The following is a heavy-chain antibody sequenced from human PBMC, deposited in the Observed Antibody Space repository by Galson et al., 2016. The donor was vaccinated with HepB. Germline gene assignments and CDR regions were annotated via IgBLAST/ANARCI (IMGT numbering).Heavy chain of an antibody. CDR1: GGSISSSNYY. V-gene: IGHV4-39*07. CDR2: IYYSGST. J-gene: IGHJ4*02. Sequence: LSLTCTVSGGSISSSNYYWGWIRQPPGKGLEWIGSIYYSGSTYYNPSLKSRVTISVDTSKNQFSLKLSSVTAADTAVYYCARDQNGSYLAYWGLGALVAVSS. CDR3: ARDQNGSYLAY. D-gene: IGHD1-26*01.